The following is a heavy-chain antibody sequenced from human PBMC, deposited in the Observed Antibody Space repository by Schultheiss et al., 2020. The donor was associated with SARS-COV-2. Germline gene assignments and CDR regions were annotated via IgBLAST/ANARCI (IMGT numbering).Heavy chain of an antibody. Sequence: SETLSLTCTVSGGSISSSSYYWGWIRQPPGKGLEWIGSIYYSGRTYYNPSLKSRVTISVDTSKNHFSLKLSSVTAADTAVYYCARGRGGYYGSGRSLSMDVWGQGTTVTVSS. D-gene: IGHD3-10*01. CDR1: GGSISSSSYY. J-gene: IGHJ6*02. V-gene: IGHV4-39*02. CDR3: ARGRGGYYGSGRSLSMDV. CDR2: IYYSGRT.